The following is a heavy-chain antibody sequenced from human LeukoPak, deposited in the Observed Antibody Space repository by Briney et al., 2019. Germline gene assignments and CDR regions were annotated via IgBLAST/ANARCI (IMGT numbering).Heavy chain of an antibody. CDR3: ARDLSWYENYMDV. Sequence: QPGGSLRLSCAASGFTFSSYAMHWVRQAPGKGLEWVAVISYDGSNKYYADSVKGRFTISRDNSKNTLYLQMNSLRAEDTAVYYCARDLSWYENYMDVWGKGTTVTVSS. J-gene: IGHJ6*03. CDR2: ISYDGSNK. D-gene: IGHD6-13*01. V-gene: IGHV3-30-3*01. CDR1: GFTFSSYA.